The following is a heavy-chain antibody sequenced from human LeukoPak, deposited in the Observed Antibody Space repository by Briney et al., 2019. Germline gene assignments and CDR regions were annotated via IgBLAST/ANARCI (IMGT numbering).Heavy chain of an antibody. V-gene: IGHV1-2*02. D-gene: IGHD2-15*01. CDR3: ARGLRIINGLDV. Sequence: ASVKVSCEASGYTLRDYYIYWVRQAPGQRLEWLGWLNPHSGGTNYAQKFQGRVTLTSDTSISTAYMELSPLTSDDTAIYYCARGLRIINGLDVWGQGTTVIVSS. J-gene: IGHJ6*02. CDR1: GYTLRDYY. CDR2: LNPHSGGT.